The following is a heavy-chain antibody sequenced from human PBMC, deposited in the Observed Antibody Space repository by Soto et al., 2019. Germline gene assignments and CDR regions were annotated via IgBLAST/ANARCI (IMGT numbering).Heavy chain of an antibody. CDR3: ARDRDQLRFLEWYNDY. V-gene: IGHV3-11*01. D-gene: IGHD3-3*01. Sequence: GGSLRLSCAASGFTFSDYYMSWIRQAPGKGLEWVSYISSSGSTIYYADSVKGRFTISRDNAKNSLYLQMNSLRAEDTAVYYCARDRDQLRFLEWYNDYWGQGTLVTVSS. J-gene: IGHJ4*02. CDR1: GFTFSDYY. CDR2: ISSSGSTI.